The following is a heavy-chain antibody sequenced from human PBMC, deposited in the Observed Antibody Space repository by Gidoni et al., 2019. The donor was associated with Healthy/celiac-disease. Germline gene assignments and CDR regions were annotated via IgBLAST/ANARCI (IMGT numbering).Heavy chain of an antibody. D-gene: IGHD3-10*01. CDR3: ATEGYYYGSGSLHY. CDR2: INHSGST. V-gene: IGHV4-34*01. Sequence: QVQLQQWGAGLLKPSETLSLTCAVYGGSFSGYYWSWIRQPPGKGLEWIGEINHSGSTNYNPSLKGRVTISVDTSKNQFSLRLSSVTAADTAVYYCATEGYYYGSGSLHYWGQGTLVTVSS. CDR1: GGSFSGYY. J-gene: IGHJ4*02.